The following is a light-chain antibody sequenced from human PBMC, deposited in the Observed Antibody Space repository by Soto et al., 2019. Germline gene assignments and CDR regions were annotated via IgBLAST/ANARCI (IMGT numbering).Light chain of an antibody. CDR3: SSYTTTSTHL. CDR1: SRNVGGYNF. CDR2: DVS. V-gene: IGLV2-14*03. Sequence: QSALTQPGSVSGSPGQSITISCIGTSRNVGGYNFVSWYQHHPGKAPKLIIYDVSNRPSGVSNRFSGSKSGNTASLTISGLQAEDEADYYCSSYTTTSTHLFGGGTKLTVL. J-gene: IGLJ2*01.